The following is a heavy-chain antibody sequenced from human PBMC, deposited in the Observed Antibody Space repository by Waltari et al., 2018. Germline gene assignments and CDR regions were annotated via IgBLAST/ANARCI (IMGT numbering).Heavy chain of an antibody. Sequence: QVQLVQSGAEVKKPGSSVKVSCKASGGTFSSYAISWVRQAPGQGLEWMGRIIPIVGTANYAQKCQGRVTITADKSTSTAYMELSSLRSEDTAVYYCARDLYSGYGTLEGYWGQGTLVTVSS. CDR1: GGTFSSYA. CDR2: IIPIVGTA. V-gene: IGHV1-69*08. D-gene: IGHD5-12*01. J-gene: IGHJ4*02. CDR3: ARDLYSGYGTLEGY.